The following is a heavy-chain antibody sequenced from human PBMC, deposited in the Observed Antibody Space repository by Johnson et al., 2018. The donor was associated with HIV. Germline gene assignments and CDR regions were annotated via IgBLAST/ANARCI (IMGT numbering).Heavy chain of an antibody. CDR1: GFTFSSYV. D-gene: IGHD5-18*01. CDR2: ISYDGSNK. Sequence: QVQLVESGGGVVQPGRSLRLSCAASGFTFSSYVMHWVRQAPGKGLEWVAVISYDGSNKYYADSVKGRFTISRDNAKNSLYLQMNSLRAEDTALYYCARVKGYGIPNAFDIWGQGTMVTVSS. CDR3: ARVKGYGIPNAFDI. V-gene: IGHV3-30-3*01. J-gene: IGHJ3*02.